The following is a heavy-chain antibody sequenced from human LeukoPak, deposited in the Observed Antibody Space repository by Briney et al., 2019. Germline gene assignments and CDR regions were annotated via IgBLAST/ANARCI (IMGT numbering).Heavy chain of an antibody. Sequence: GASVTVSCKASGYTFTSYGISWVRQAPGQGLEWMGWISAYNGNTNYAQKLQGRVTMTTDTSTSTAYMELRSLRSDDTAVYYCARVTGYDFWSGYQNSYFDYWGQGTLVTVSS. CDR2: ISAYNGNT. CDR3: ARVTGYDFWSGYQNSYFDY. D-gene: IGHD3-3*01. J-gene: IGHJ4*02. CDR1: GYTFTSYG. V-gene: IGHV1-18*01.